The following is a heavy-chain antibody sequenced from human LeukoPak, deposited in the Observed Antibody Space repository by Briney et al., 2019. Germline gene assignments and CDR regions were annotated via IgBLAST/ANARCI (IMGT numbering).Heavy chain of an antibody. CDR3: ARDLGYCSSTSCYHFDY. V-gene: IGHV1-18*01. J-gene: IGHJ4*02. CDR1: GYTFTSYG. CDR2: ISAYNGNT. D-gene: IGHD2-2*01. Sequence: ASVKVSCKASGYTFTSYGISWVRQAPGQGLEWMGWISAYNGNTNHAQKLQGRVTMTTDTSTSTAYMELRSLRSDDTAVYYCARDLGYCSSTSCYHFDYWGQGTLVTVSS.